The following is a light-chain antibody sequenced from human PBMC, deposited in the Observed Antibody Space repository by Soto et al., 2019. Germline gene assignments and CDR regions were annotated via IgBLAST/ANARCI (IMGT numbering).Light chain of an antibody. CDR3: PSYDSSLRGGV. CDR1: SSNIGANYD. CDR2: GDS. J-gene: IGLJ3*02. V-gene: IGLV1-40*01. Sequence: QSVLTQPPSVSGAPGQRVTISCTGSSSNIGANYDVHWYQHLPGTAPKLLISGDSNRPSGVPDRFSGTKSGTSASLGITGLQAEDEADYYCPSYDSSLRGGVFGGGTKLTVL.